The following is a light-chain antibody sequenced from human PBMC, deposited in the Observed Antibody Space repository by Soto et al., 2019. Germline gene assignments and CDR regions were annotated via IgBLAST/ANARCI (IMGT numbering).Light chain of an antibody. CDR2: GNS. CDR1: SSNIGAGYD. V-gene: IGLV1-40*01. CDR3: QSYDSSLSGYV. Sequence: QSVLPQPPSVSVSPGQMVTISCTGSSSNIGAGYDVHWYQQLPGTAPKLLIYGNSNRPSGVPDRFSGSKSGTSASLAITGLQAEDEADYYCQSYDSSLSGYVFGTGTKVTVL. J-gene: IGLJ1*01.